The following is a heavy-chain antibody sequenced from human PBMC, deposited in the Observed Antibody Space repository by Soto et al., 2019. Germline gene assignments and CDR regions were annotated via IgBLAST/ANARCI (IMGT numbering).Heavy chain of an antibody. Sequence: EVQLVESGGGLVQPGGSLRLSCAASGFTFSSFWMSWVRQAPGKGLEWVANIKYDGSEQYYVASVKGRITISRDNAKNSLHLQMNSLRAEDTALYYCARSNAFDYWGQGTLVTVS. J-gene: IGHJ4*02. CDR3: ARSNAFDY. V-gene: IGHV3-7*01. CDR1: GFTFSSFW. CDR2: IKYDGSEQ.